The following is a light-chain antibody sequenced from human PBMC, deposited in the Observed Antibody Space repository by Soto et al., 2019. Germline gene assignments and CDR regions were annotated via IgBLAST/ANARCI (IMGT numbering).Light chain of an antibody. Sequence: DIVMTQSPATLSVSPGERATFSCRASQSINTNLAWYQQKPGQAPRLLIYGASTRATVIPARFSGSGSGTEFTLTISGLQADDFAVYYCQQYHHWPPKVTFGPGTRVDI. CDR2: GAS. CDR1: QSINTN. CDR3: QQYHHWPPKVT. V-gene: IGKV3-15*01. J-gene: IGKJ3*01.